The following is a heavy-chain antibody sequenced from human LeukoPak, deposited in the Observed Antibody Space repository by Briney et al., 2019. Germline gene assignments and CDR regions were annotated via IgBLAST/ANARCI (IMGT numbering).Heavy chain of an antibody. V-gene: IGHV3-48*01. Sequence: GGSLRLSCAASGFTFSSYSMNWVRQAPGKGLEWVSYISSSSSTIYYADSVKGRFTISRDNSKNTLYLQMNSLRAEDTAVYYCARDDYEIGYWGQGTLVTVSS. CDR2: ISSSSSTI. D-gene: IGHD4-17*01. CDR1: GFTFSSYS. CDR3: ARDDYEIGY. J-gene: IGHJ4*02.